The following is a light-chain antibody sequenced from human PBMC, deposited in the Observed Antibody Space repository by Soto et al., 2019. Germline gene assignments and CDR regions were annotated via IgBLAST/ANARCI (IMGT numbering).Light chain of an antibody. V-gene: IGKV2-28*01. J-gene: IGKJ2*01. CDR3: MPALQTPPYT. CDR1: QSLLHSNGYNY. CDR2: LGS. Sequence: DIVMTQSPLSLPVTPGEPASISCRSSQSLLHSNGYNYLDWYLQKPGQSPQLLIYLGSNLASGVPDRFSGSGSGTDFTLIISRVEAEDVGVYYCMPALQTPPYTFGQGTKLEIK.